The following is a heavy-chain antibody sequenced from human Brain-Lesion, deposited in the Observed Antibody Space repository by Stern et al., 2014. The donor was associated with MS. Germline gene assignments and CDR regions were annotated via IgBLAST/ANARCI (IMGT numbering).Heavy chain of an antibody. J-gene: IGHJ5*01. CDR2: VNNDGRRT. CDR3: ARGERWFDS. Sequence: EVQLVESGGGLVQPGGSLRLSCAASGFTFSNYWMHWVRQAPGKGLVWVSRVNNDGRRTSYADSVKGRFTMSGDNAKNTLYLQMNSLRVEDTAIYYCARGERWFDSWGQGTLVTVSS. CDR1: GFTFSNYW. D-gene: IGHD3-10*01. V-gene: IGHV3-74*02.